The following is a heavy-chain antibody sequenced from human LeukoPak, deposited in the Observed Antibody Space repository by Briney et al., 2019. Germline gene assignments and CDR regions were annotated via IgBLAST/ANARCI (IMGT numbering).Heavy chain of an antibody. J-gene: IGHJ5*02. CDR1: GGSFSCYY. CDR3: ARGIVVVPAAIGRWFDP. V-gene: IGHV4-34*01. Sequence: SETLSLACAVYGGSFSCYYWSWIRQPPGKGLEWIGEINHGGSTNYNPSLKSRVTISVDTSKNPFSLKLSSVTAADTAVYYCARGIVVVPAAIGRWFDPWSQETLVTVSS. D-gene: IGHD2-2*02. CDR2: INHGGST.